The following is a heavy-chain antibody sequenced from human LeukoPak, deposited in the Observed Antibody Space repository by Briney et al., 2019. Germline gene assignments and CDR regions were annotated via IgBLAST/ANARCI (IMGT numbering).Heavy chain of an antibody. Sequence: GGSLRLSCAASGFTFSSYGMHWVRQAPGKGPEWVAFVHFDGTTKYSGDAVKGRFTVSRDNSKDILYLQMDSLRPEDTAVYYCAKYQCTRARCDGYPGHWGQGTLVAVSS. D-gene: IGHD2-2*03. CDR2: VHFDGTTK. CDR3: AKYQCTRARCDGYPGH. CDR1: GFTFSSYG. J-gene: IGHJ4*02. V-gene: IGHV3-30*02.